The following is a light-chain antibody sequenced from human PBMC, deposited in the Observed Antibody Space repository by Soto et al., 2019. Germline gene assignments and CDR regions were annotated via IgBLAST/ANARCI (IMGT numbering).Light chain of an antibody. CDR2: WAS. CDR1: QSVLYSSNNKNY. CDR3: QQHYSPLTWT. J-gene: IGKJ1*01. Sequence: DIVMTQSPDSLAVSLGERATINCKSSQSVLYSSNNKNYLAWYQQKPGQPPKLLIYWASTSESGVPDRFSGSGSAREFSLIISSLQAAEVAVFYCQQHYSPLTWTFGRGTKVELK. V-gene: IGKV4-1*01.